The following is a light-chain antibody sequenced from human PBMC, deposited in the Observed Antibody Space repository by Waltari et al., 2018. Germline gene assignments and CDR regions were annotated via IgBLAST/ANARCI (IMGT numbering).Light chain of an antibody. CDR1: QSVPSIS. CDR3: QQYDGEVVT. CDR2: GTT. J-gene: IGKJ4*01. V-gene: IGKV3-20*01. Sequence: EIVLTQSPGTLSFSPVERATLSCRASQSVPSISLAWYQEKLGQAPRLLIYGTTTRATGIPDRFSGSGSGTDFTLTISRLEPEDFAVYYCQQYDGEVVTFGGGTKVEI.